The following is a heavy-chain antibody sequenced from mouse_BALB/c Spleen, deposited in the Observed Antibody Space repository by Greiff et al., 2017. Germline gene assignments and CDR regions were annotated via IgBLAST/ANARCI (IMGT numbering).Heavy chain of an antibody. J-gene: IGHJ3*01. CDR3: ARGDYGGGFAY. CDR2: ISSGGST. V-gene: IGHV5-6-5*01. CDR1: GFTFSSYA. D-gene: IGHD1-1*01. Sequence: EVQLVESGGGLVKPGGSLKLSCAASGFTFSSYAMSWVRQTPEKRLEWVASISSGGSTYYPDSVKGRFTISRDNARNILYLQMSSLRSEDTAMYYCARGDYGGGFAYWGQGTLVTVSA.